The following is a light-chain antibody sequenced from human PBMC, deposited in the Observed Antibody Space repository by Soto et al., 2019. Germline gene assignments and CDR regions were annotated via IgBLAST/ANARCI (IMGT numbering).Light chain of an antibody. CDR3: HQYYGTSIP. Sequence: DIVMTQSPDSLAVSLGEMATINCKSSQNILYSSNNKNYLAWYQHKPGQPPKLLIYWASTRESGVPDRFGGSGSGTDFTLTISSLQAEDVADYDCHQYYGTSIPFGQGTRRDIK. CDR1: QNILYSSNNKNY. J-gene: IGKJ5*01. CDR2: WAS. V-gene: IGKV4-1*01.